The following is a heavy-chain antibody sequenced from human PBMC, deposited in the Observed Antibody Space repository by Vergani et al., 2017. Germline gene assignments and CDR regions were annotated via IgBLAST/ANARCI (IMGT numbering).Heavy chain of an antibody. J-gene: IGHJ6*02. Sequence: QLQLQESGPGLVKPSGTLSLICTVSGGSVSSHSYYWGWIRQPPGKGLEWIGTVYYSGSTYYNPSLKGRVFISVDTSKNQFSLKLSSVTAADTAVYYCAREYRAKVYSNDYYYGMDVWGQGTTVTVSS. CDR3: AREYRAKVYSNDYYYGMDV. D-gene: IGHD5-18*01. CDR1: GGSVSSHSYY. V-gene: IGHV4-39*02. CDR2: VYYSGST.